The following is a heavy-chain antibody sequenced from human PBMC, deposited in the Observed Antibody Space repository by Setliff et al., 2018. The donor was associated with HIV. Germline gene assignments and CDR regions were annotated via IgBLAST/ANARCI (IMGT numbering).Heavy chain of an antibody. D-gene: IGHD3-10*01. J-gene: IGHJ4*02. CDR2: IRAYNGNT. V-gene: IGHV1-18*01. Sequence: RASVKVSCKASGYTFIDYAISWVRQAPGQGLEWMGWIRAYNGNTNYPQKFQGRVTMTTDTSTSTAYMELRSLRSDDTAIYYCARFEAYNNYEDYWGQGTQVTVSS. CDR1: GYTFIDYA. CDR3: ARFEAYNNYEDY.